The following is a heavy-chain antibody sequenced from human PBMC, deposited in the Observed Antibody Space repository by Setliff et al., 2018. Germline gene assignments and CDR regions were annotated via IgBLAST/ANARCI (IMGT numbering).Heavy chain of an antibody. V-gene: IGHV4-61*09. Sequence: NPSETLSLTCTVSGDSISSGSYYWTWIRQPAGKGLEWIGHFHTGGSTNYNRSPRSRVSISVDTSKNQFSLKLSSVTAAGTATYYCARAGPTVTFFRVLVISWWDPWGQGSLVTVSS. CDR1: GDSISSGSYY. CDR2: FHTGGST. CDR3: ARAGPTVTFFRVLVISWWDP. D-gene: IGHD3-3*01. J-gene: IGHJ5*02.